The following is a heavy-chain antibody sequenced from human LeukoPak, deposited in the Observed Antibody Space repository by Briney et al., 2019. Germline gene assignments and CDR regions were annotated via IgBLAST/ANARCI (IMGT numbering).Heavy chain of an antibody. J-gene: IGHJ6*03. D-gene: IGHD2-15*01. CDR3: ARGGEHCSGGSCYYYYYYMDV. Sequence: ASVKVSCKASGYIFTSYGISWVRQAPGQGLEWMGWISAYNGNTNYAQKLQGRVTMTTDTSTSTAYMELRSLRSDDTAVYYCARGGEHCSGGSCYYYYYYMDVWGKGTTVTVSS. CDR1: GYIFTSYG. CDR2: ISAYNGNT. V-gene: IGHV1-18*01.